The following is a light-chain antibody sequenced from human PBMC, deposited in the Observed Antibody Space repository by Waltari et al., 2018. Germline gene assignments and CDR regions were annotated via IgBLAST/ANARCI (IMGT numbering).Light chain of an antibody. J-gene: IGLJ1*01. CDR3: CSYGGPSTPYV. Sequence: HSALTQPASVSGSLGQSITISCTGTISDVGNYDLVSWYQQHPGRATKLMIHEVYKRPSGISSRFSASKSCATASLTISGLRAEDEADYYCCSYGGPSTPYVFGTVTKVTVL. CDR2: EVY. CDR1: ISDVGNYDL. V-gene: IGLV2-23*02.